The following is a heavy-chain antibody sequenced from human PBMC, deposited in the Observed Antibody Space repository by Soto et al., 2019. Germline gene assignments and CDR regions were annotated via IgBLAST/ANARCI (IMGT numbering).Heavy chain of an antibody. D-gene: IGHD3-10*01. CDR1: GGSIGNYY. J-gene: IGHJ5*02. CDR2: IYSSGST. Sequence: QVQLQESGPGLVRPSETLSLTCTVSGGSIGNYYWSWIRQPPGKGLEWIGYIYSSGSTNYNPSLESRVTISADTSKKQFSLNLRSVTAADTAVYYCARGWETSDSGTYLFDPWGQGTLVTVSS. CDR3: ARGWETSDSGTYLFDP. V-gene: IGHV4-59*01.